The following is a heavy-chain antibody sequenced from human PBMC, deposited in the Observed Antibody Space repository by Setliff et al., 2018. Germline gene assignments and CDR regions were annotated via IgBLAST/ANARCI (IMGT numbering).Heavy chain of an antibody. V-gene: IGHV4-34*01. CDR1: GGSISGYY. Sequence: LSLTCTVSGGSISGYYWSWIRQPPGKGLEWIGEINHSGSTNYNPSLKSRVTISVDTSKNQFSLKLSSVTAADTAVYYCARSPYVVVTAIPFDYWGQGTLVTVSS. CDR3: ARSPYVVVTAIPFDY. D-gene: IGHD2-21*02. CDR2: INHSGST. J-gene: IGHJ4*02.